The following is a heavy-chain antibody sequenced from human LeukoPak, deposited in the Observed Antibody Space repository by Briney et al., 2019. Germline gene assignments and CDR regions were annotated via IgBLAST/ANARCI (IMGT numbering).Heavy chain of an antibody. J-gene: IGHJ1*01. Sequence: GGSLRLSCAASGFTFSNYWMHWVRQAPGKGLVWVSRIHSDGISTTSADSVKGRFSISRDNSKNTLYLQMNSLRAEDTALYYCARKVVVGATSPYSDFQDWGQGTLVTVSS. V-gene: IGHV3-74*01. CDR2: IHSDGIST. D-gene: IGHD1-26*01. CDR3: ARKVVVGATSPYSDFQD. CDR1: GFTFSNYW.